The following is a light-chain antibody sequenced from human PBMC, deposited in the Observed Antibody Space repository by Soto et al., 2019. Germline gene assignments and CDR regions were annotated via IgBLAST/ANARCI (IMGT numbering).Light chain of an antibody. CDR3: AGWDDSLDGWV. CDR1: NFNIGSNT. CDR2: SNG. J-gene: IGLJ3*02. Sequence: QLVLTQPPSASGTPGQRVTISCSGSNFNIGSNTVNWYQQVPGTAPKLLIYSNGQRPSGVPDRFSGSKSGTSASLAISGLQSDDEADYYCAGWDDSLDGWVFGGGTKLTVL. V-gene: IGLV1-44*01.